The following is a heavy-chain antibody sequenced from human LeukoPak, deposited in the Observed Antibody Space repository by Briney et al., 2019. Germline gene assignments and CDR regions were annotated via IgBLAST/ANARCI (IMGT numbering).Heavy chain of an antibody. CDR3: ASYGVVIDAFDI. V-gene: IGHV1-2*02. J-gene: IGHJ3*02. D-gene: IGHD3-3*01. Sequence: ASVKVSCKASGYTFTGYYMHWVRQAPGQGLEWMGWINPNGGGTNYAQKFQGRVTMTRDTSISTAYMELSRLRSDDTAVYYCASYGVVIDAFDIWGQGTMVTVSS. CDR1: GYTFTGYY. CDR2: INPNGGGT.